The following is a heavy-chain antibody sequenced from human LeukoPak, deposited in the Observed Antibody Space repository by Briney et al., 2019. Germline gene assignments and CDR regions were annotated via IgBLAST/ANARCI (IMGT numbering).Heavy chain of an antibody. D-gene: IGHD5-24*01. CDR2: IYYTEST. CDR3: ARIGWLQPTG. CDR1: GGSISGTTYY. Sequence: SETLSLTCTVSGGSISGTTYYWGWIRQPPGKGLEWIGSIYYTESTYYNPSLKSRVTISVDTSKNQFSLKLSSVTAADTAVYYCARIGWLQPTGWGQGTLVTVSS. J-gene: IGHJ4*02. V-gene: IGHV4-39*07.